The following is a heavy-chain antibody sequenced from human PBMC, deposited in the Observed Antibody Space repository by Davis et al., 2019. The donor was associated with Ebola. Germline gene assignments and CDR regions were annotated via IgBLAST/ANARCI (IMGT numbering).Heavy chain of an antibody. V-gene: IGHV3-11*01. CDR3: ARGERRYYDYNGMDV. D-gene: IGHD1-1*01. CDR1: GFTFSDYY. Sequence: PGGSLRFSCAASGFTFSDYYMSWIRQAPGKGLEWLSHISTYGTTIYYGDSVKGRFTISRDNAKNSLYLQMHSLRPEDTAVYYCARGERRYYDYNGMDVWGQGTTVTVS. CDR2: ISTYGTTI. J-gene: IGHJ6*02.